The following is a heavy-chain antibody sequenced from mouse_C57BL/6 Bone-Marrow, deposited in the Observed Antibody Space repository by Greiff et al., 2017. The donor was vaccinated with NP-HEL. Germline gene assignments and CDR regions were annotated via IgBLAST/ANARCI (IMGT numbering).Heavy chain of an antibody. V-gene: IGHV1-59*01. Sequence: QVQLQQSGAELVRPGTSVKLSCKASGYTFTSYWMHWVKQRPGQGLEWIGWIDPSDSYTNYNQKFKGKATLTVDTSSSTAYMQLSSLTSEDSAVYYCARLMVDYYGSSYVSDYWGQGTTLTVSS. D-gene: IGHD1-1*01. J-gene: IGHJ2*01. CDR1: GYTFTSYW. CDR2: IDPSDSYT. CDR3: ARLMVDYYGSSYVSDY.